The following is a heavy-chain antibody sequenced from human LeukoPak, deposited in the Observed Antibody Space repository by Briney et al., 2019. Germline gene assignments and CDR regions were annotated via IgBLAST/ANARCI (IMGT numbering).Heavy chain of an antibody. V-gene: IGHV4-61*02. J-gene: IGHJ4*02. Sequence: PSETLSLTCTVSGVSISSDRFYWTWVRQPAGKGLEWIGRIKGSITNYNPSLKSRVNISVDTSTNQFSLKLNSLTAADTAVYYCARVPDWTYAADYWGQGTLVTVSS. CDR1: GVSISSDRFY. CDR3: ARVPDWTYAADY. D-gene: IGHD3/OR15-3a*01. CDR2: IKGSIT.